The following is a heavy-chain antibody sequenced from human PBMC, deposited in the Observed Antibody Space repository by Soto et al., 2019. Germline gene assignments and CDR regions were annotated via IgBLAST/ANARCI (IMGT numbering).Heavy chain of an antibody. CDR1: GFTFSSYA. CDR3: ARESIAVAGTDVYYYYGMDV. Sequence: QVQLVESGGGVVQPGRSLRLYCAASGFTFSSYAMHWVRQAPGKGLEWVAVISYDGSNKYYADSVKGRFTISRDNSKNTLYLQMNSLRAEDTAVYYCARESIAVAGTDVYYYYGMDVWGQGTTVTVSS. CDR2: ISYDGSNK. V-gene: IGHV3-30-3*01. J-gene: IGHJ6*02. D-gene: IGHD6-19*01.